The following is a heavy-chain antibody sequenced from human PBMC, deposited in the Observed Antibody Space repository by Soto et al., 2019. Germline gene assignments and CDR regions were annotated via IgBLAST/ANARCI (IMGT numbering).Heavy chain of an antibody. CDR1: GGTFSSYA. D-gene: IGHD3-10*01. CDR3: ASLLWFGELRYYGMDV. CDR2: IIPIFGTA. V-gene: IGHV1-69*13. Sequence: ASVKVSCKASGGTFSSYAISWVRQAPGQGLEWMGGIIPIFGTANYAQKFQGRVTITADESTSTAYMELSSLRSEDTAVYYCASLLWFGELRYYGMDVWGQGTTVTVSS. J-gene: IGHJ6*02.